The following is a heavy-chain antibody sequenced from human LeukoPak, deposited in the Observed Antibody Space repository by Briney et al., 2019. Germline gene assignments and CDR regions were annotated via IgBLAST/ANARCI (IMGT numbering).Heavy chain of an antibody. J-gene: IGHJ6*03. CDR1: GYTFTSYY. CDR3: AGVAINYYYMDV. CDR2: INPSGGST. V-gene: IGHV1-46*01. D-gene: IGHD2-2*02. Sequence: ASVKVSCKASGYTFTSYYMHWVRQAPGQGLEWMGIINPSGGSTSYAQKFQGRVTMTRDTSTSTVYMELSSLRSEDTAVYYCAGVAINYYYMDVWGKGTTVTVSS.